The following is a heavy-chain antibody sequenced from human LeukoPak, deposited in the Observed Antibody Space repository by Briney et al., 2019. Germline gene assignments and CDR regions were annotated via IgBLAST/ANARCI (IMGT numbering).Heavy chain of an antibody. CDR2: VHYSGTA. CDR1: DGSITNYD. D-gene: IGHD4-17*01. Sequence: SETLSLTCTVSDGSITNYDWSWVRQPPGKGLEFIGHVHYSGTANYKPSLRSRVTISIDTSKKHFFLKLKSVTAADTAVYYCARGYGDFRVEGRYFHSWGQGTLVTVSS. CDR3: ARGYGDFRVEGRYFHS. J-gene: IGHJ4*02. V-gene: IGHV4-59*01.